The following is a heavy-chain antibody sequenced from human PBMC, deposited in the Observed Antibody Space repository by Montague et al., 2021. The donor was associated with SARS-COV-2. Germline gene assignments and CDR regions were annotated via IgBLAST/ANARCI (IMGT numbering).Heavy chain of an antibody. J-gene: IGHJ5*01. Sequence: SLRLSCAASGFTFSSYAMSWVRQAPGKGLEWVSAISGSGGSTYYADSVKGRFTISRDNSKNTLYLQMDSLKAEDTAVYYCANLWVIEEVTIFGVVTTHNWFDPWGQGTLVTVSS. V-gene: IGHV3-23*01. D-gene: IGHD3-3*01. CDR3: ANLWVIEEVTIFGVVTTHNWFDP. CDR2: ISGSGGST. CDR1: GFTFSSYA.